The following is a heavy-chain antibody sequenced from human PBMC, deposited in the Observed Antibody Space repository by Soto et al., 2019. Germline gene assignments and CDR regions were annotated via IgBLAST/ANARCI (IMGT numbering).Heavy chain of an antibody. V-gene: IGHV3-23*01. CDR1: GFTFSSNG. CDR2: IRGDGDTT. Sequence: EVQVLEPGGGLVQPGGSLRLSCAASGFTFSSNGMNWVRQAPGKGLEWVSGIRGDGDTTYNAESVQGRFTVSRDTTKNTVYLQMNSLRVDDTAIYYCAKGKGVGATPDGANCWGQGTLVTVSS. D-gene: IGHD1-26*01. J-gene: IGHJ4*02. CDR3: AKGKGVGATPDGANC.